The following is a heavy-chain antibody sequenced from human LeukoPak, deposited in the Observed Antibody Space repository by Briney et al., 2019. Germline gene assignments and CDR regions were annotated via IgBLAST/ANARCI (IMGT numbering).Heavy chain of an antibody. CDR3: ARDRGTGTMFDY. CDR1: GGTFSSYA. Sequence: SVKVSCKASGGTFSSYAISWVRQAPGQGLEWMGRIIPIFGTANYAQKFQGRVTITTDESTSTAYMELSSQRSEDTAVYYCARDRGTGTMFDYWGQGTLVTVSS. D-gene: IGHD1-1*01. J-gene: IGHJ4*02. CDR2: IIPIFGTA. V-gene: IGHV1-69*05.